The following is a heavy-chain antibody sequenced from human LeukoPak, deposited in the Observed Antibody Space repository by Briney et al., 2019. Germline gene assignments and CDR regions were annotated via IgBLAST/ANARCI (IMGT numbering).Heavy chain of an antibody. J-gene: IGHJ6*02. V-gene: IGHV4-39*07. CDR2: INHSGST. CDR3: AREGKTSSSWSYYYYYGMDV. CDR1: GGSISSRSYY. Sequence: PSETLSLTCTVSGGSISSRSYYWGWIRQPPGKGLEWIGEINHSGSTNYNPSLKSRVTISVDTSKNQFSLKLSSVTAADTAVYYCAREGKTSSSWSYYYYYGMDVWGQGTTVTVSS. D-gene: IGHD6-13*01.